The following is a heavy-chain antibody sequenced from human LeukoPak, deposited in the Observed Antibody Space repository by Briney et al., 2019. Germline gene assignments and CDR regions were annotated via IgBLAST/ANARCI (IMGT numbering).Heavy chain of an antibody. J-gene: IGHJ5*02. CDR1: GGTFTRYA. CDR2: IIPILGIA. V-gene: IGHV1-69*04. D-gene: IGHD4-17*01. CDR3: AGAHYDDYYMGSWLDP. Sequence: SVKVSCKASGGTFTRYAISWVRQAPGQGPEWMGRIIPILGIANNAQKCQGRVTITADKSTSTAYMELSSLRSEDTAVYYCAGAHYDDYYMGSWLDPWGQGTLVTVSS.